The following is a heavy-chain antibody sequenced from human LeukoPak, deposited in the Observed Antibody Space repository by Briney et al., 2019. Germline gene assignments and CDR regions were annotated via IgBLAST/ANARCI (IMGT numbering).Heavy chain of an antibody. CDR2: IYPRDSDT. CDR3: ARSEYSSSSGLGY. Sequence: GESLKISCKVSGYNFISYWVGWVRQRPGKGLEWMGIIYPRDSDTRYSPSFQGQVTISVDESISTAYLQWSSLKASDTAMYYCARSEYSSSSGLGYWGQGTLVTVSS. D-gene: IGHD6-6*01. V-gene: IGHV5-51*01. J-gene: IGHJ4*02. CDR1: GYNFISYW.